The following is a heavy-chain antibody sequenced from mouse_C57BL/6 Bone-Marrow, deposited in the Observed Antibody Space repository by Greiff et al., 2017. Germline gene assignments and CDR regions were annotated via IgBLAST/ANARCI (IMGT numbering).Heavy chain of an antibody. J-gene: IGHJ1*03. D-gene: IGHD2-5*01. Sequence: EVKLVESEGGLVQPGSSMKLSCTASGFTFSDYYMAWVRQVPEKGLEWVANINYDGSSTYYLDSLKSRFIISRDNAKNILYLQMSSLKSEDTATYYCAREGIYRNYGWYFDVWGTGTTVTVSS. V-gene: IGHV5-16*01. CDR3: AREGIYRNYGWYFDV. CDR2: INYDGSST. CDR1: GFTFSDYY.